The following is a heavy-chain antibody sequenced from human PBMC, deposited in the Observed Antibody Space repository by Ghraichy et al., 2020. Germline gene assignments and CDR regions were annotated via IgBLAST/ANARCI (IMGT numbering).Heavy chain of an antibody. CDR2: INPNSGGT. CDR3: ARVYRYYDSSGYYYGNYYYGMDV. CDR1: GYTFTGYY. V-gene: IGHV1-2*02. Sequence: ASVKVSCKASGYTFTGYYMHWVRQAPGQGLEWMGWINPNSGGTNYAQKFQGRVTMTKDTSISTAYMELSRLRSDDTAVYYCARVYRYYDSSGYYYGNYYYGMDVWGQGTTVTVSS. J-gene: IGHJ6*02. D-gene: IGHD3-22*01.